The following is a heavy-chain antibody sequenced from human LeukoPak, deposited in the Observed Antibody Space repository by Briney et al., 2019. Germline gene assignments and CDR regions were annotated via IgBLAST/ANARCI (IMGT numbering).Heavy chain of an antibody. J-gene: IGHJ4*02. D-gene: IGHD4-11*01. CDR2: IPYDGRDK. Sequence: GGSLRLSCAASGFPFSSYGMHWVRQAPGKGLEWVAFIPYDGRDKFYADSVKGRFTISRDNSKNTLYLQMNSLRAEDTAVYYCAAMTSVTTGDYWGQGTLVTVSS. CDR1: GFPFSSYG. CDR3: AAMTSVTTGDY. V-gene: IGHV3-30*02.